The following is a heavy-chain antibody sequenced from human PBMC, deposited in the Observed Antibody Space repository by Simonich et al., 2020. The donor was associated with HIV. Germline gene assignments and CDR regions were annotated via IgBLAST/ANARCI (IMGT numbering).Heavy chain of an antibody. J-gene: IGHJ5*02. Sequence: QVQLQQWGAGLLKPSETLSLTCAVYGGSFSSYYWSWIRQPPGKGLEWIGEIYHRGTTNHNPSLKRRVTISVDTSKNQFSLKLSSVTAADTAVYYCARHHELGMGWFDPWGQGTLVTVSS. V-gene: IGHV4-34*01. D-gene: IGHD7-27*01. CDR1: GGSFSSYY. CDR3: ARHHELGMGWFDP. CDR2: IYHRGTT.